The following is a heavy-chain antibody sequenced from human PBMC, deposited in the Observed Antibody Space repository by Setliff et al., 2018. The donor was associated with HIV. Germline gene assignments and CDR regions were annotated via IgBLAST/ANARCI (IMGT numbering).Heavy chain of an antibody. CDR3: ATDPGYSSTWYSESFQH. J-gene: IGHJ1*01. V-gene: IGHV1-24*01. CDR1: GYTLTELS. Sequence: GASGKVSCKISGYTLTELSSNWVRQAPGKGLEWMANFDPEDGETFYAQKFQGRLTMTEDTSTDTAYMELSSLRPDDTAMYYCATDPGYSSTWYSESFQHWGQGTVVTVSS. CDR2: FDPEDGET. D-gene: IGHD6-13*01.